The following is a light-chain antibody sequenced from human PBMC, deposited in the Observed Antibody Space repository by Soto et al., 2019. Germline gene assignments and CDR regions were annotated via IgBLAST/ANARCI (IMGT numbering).Light chain of an antibody. J-gene: IGLJ1*01. V-gene: IGLV1-47*02. CDR3: KSYAGSNTYV. Sequence: QSVLTQPPSASGTPGQRVTISCSGSSSNIGSGFVYWYQHLPGTAPKLLISTNNERPSGVPDRFSGSKSGTSASLAISGLRSEDEADYFCKSYAGSNTYVFGSGTKVTVL. CDR1: SSNIGSGF. CDR2: TNN.